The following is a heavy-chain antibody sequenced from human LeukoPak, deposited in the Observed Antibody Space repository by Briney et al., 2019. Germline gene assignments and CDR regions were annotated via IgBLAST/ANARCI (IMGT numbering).Heavy chain of an antibody. D-gene: IGHD2/OR15-2a*01. CDR2: ISDSGCST. V-gene: IGHV3-23*01. Sequence: GGCLRLSCATSGFTLSVHAMSWVRHAPRKGLEWVSTISDSGCSTYYAGSVKGRFTISRGNSKNTLYLLMNELSAEDTAVYYCAKSHSLEYRGYFDYWGQGTLVTVSS. CDR1: GFTLSVHA. J-gene: IGHJ4*02. CDR3: AKSHSLEYRGYFDY.